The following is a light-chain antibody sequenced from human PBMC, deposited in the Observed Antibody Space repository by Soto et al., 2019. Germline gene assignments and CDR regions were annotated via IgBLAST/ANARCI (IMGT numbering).Light chain of an antibody. CDR1: QNIAGT. V-gene: IGKV1-39*01. J-gene: IGKJ2*01. CDR2: AAS. Sequence: DIQVTQSPSSLSASVGDRVTVTCRTSQNIAGTLSWYQQKPGNAPKLLIYAASNLQSGVPSRFSGGGFGTHFTLTISDLQPEDFATYYCHPSYSTPHTFGQGTKLEIK. CDR3: HPSYSTPHT.